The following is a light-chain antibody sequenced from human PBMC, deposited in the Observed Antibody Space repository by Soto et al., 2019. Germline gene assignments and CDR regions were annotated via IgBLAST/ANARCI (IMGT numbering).Light chain of an antibody. CDR2: DAS. V-gene: IGKV1-5*01. CDR3: PHYNSYPAWT. Sequence: DIQMTQSPSTLSASVGDRVTITCRASKSISSWLAWYQQKPGKPPKLLIYDASILESGVPSRFSGGGSGTEFTLTISSLQPDDFATYYCPHYNSYPAWTFGQGTKVEIK. J-gene: IGKJ1*01. CDR1: KSISSW.